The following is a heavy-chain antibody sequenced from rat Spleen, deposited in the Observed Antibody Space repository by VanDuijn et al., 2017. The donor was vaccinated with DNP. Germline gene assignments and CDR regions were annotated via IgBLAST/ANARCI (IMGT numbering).Heavy chain of an antibody. J-gene: IGHJ2*01. D-gene: IGHD1-11*01. CDR2: ISYEGSST. V-gene: IGHV5-7*01. CDR1: GFTFSDYN. CDR3: ARGGRSYFDY. Sequence: EVQLVESGGGLVQPGRSLKLSCAASGFTFSDYNMAWVRQAPKKGLEWVATISYEGSSTYYRDSVKGRFTISRDNAKNTLYLQMNSLRSEDTATYYCARGGRSYFDYWGQGVMVTVSS.